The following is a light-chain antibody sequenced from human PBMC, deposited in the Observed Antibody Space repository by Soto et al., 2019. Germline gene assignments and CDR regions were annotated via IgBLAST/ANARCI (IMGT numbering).Light chain of an antibody. J-gene: IGKJ1*01. CDR3: HQYGSSGT. CDR2: GAS. V-gene: IGKV3-20*01. Sequence: EIVLTQSPGTLSLSPGERATLSCRASQSVSNNYLAWYQQKPGQAPRLLIYGASNRVTVIPERFSGSGSGTDFTITISRLEPEDFAVYYCHQYGSSGTFGQGTKVEIK. CDR1: QSVSNNY.